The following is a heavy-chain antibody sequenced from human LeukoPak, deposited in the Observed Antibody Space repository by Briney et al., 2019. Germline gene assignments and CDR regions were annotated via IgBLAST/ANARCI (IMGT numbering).Heavy chain of an antibody. CDR2: IYYSGST. CDR1: GGSISSGGYY. Sequence: SETLSLTCTVSGGSISSGGYYWSWIRQHPGKGLVWIGNIYYSGSTYYNPSLKSRVTISVDTSKNQFSLKLSSVTAADTAVYYCARTRVMVRGPNGAFDIWGQGTMVTVSS. D-gene: IGHD3-10*01. J-gene: IGHJ3*02. V-gene: IGHV4-31*03. CDR3: ARTRVMVRGPNGAFDI.